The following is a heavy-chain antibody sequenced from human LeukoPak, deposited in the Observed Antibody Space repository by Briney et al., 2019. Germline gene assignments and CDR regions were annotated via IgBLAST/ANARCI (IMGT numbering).Heavy chain of an antibody. CDR1: GFTFSSYS. V-gene: IGHV3-48*01. CDR3: ARDLRSNVVVPAAIRPDFDY. J-gene: IGHJ4*02. D-gene: IGHD2-2*02. CDR2: ISSSSSTI. Sequence: GGSLRLSCAASGFTFSSYSMNWVRQAPGKGLEWVSYISSSSSTIYYADSVKGRFTISRDNAKNSLYLQMNSLRAEGTAVYYCARDLRSNVVVPAAIRPDFDYWGQGTLVTVSS.